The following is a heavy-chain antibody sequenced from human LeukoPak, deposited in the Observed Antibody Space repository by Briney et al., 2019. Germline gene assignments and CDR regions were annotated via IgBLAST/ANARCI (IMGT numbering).Heavy chain of an antibody. CDR3: AKLGHSDGWYLGAFDI. J-gene: IGHJ3*02. CDR2: TSYSRTT. V-gene: IGHV4-59*08. Sequence: ASETLSLTCAVSGGSITGHYWNWIRQTPGMRLEWIGYTSYSRTTIYNSYFKGRATMSIDTSKNQLYLSLTSVTATDTAVYYCAKLGHSDGWYLGAFDIWGQGTTVIVSS. D-gene: IGHD6-19*01. CDR1: GGSITGHY.